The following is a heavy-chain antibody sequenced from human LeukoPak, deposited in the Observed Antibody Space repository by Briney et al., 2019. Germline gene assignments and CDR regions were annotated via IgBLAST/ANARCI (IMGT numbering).Heavy chain of an antibody. Sequence: PSETLSLTCTVSGYSISNGYYWGWIRQPPGKGLEWIGRIYTSGSTNYNPSLKSRVTISVDTSKNQFSLKLSSVTAADTAVYYCARGPSYHVDYWGQGTLVTVSS. V-gene: IGHV4-38-2*02. D-gene: IGHD1-14*01. CDR2: IYTSGST. CDR1: GYSISNGYY. CDR3: ARGPSYHVDY. J-gene: IGHJ4*02.